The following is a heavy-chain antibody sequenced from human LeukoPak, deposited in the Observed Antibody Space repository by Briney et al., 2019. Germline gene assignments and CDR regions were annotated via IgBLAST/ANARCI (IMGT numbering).Heavy chain of an antibody. J-gene: IGHJ5*02. CDR1: GFTFSNAW. V-gene: IGHV3-15*01. Sequence: PGGSLRLSCAASGFTFSNAWMSWVRQAPGKGLEWVGRIKSKTDGGTTDYAAPVKGRFTISRDDSKNTLYLQMNSLKTEDTAVYYCAVVAAIGWFDPWGQGTLVTVSS. D-gene: IGHD2-15*01. CDR3: AVVAAIGWFDP. CDR2: IKSKTDGGTT.